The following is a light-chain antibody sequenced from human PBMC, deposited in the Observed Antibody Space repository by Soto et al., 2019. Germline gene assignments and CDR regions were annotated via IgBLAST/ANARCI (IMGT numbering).Light chain of an antibody. Sequence: DIQMTQSPSSLSASVGDRVTITCRASQTINFYLNWYHQRPGNAPKLLVYGASRLQSGVPSRFSGSGYGTDFTLTISSLQPEDLATYYCQQRYTAPVTFGGGTKVDI. CDR3: QQRYTAPVT. CDR2: GAS. V-gene: IGKV1-39*01. J-gene: IGKJ4*01. CDR1: QTINFY.